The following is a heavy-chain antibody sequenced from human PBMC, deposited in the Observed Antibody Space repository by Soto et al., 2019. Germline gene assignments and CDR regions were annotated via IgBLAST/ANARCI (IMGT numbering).Heavy chain of an antibody. CDR2: INPNSGGT. D-gene: IGHD4-17*01. V-gene: IGHV1-2*02. Sequence: VASVKVSCKASGYTFTGYYMHWVRQAPGQGLEWVGWINPNSGGTNYAQKFQGRVTMTRDTSISTAYMELSRLRSDDTAVYYCARVMTTVVTPSPDALDIWGQGTMVTVSS. CDR1: GYTFTGYY. CDR3: ARVMTTVVTPSPDALDI. J-gene: IGHJ3*02.